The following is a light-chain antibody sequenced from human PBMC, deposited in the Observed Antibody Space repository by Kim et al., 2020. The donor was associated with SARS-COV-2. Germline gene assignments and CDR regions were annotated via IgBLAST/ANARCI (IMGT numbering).Light chain of an antibody. J-gene: IGKJ2*01. CDR1: QSVSSTY. CDR2: GAS. CDR3: QHYGNSPYT. Sequence: LSPGERATLSCRASQSVSSTYLVWYQQKPGQAPRLLIYGASSRATGIPDRFSGSGSGTDFTLTISRLEPEDFAVYYCQHYGNSPYTLGQGTKLEI. V-gene: IGKV3-20*01.